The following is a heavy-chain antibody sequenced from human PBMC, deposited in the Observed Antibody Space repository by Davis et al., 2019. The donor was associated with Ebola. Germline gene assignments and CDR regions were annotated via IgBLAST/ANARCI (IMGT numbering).Heavy chain of an antibody. CDR2: IYHSGST. J-gene: IGHJ5*02. V-gene: IGHV4-4*02. Sequence: MPSETLSLTCAVSGGSISSSNWWSWVRQPPEKGLEWIGEIYHSGSTNYNPSLKSRVTISVDKSKNQFSLKLSSVTAADTAVYYCARCSSSWYVARFDPWGQGTLVTVSS. CDR3: ARCSSSWYVARFDP. D-gene: IGHD6-13*01. CDR1: GGSISSSNW.